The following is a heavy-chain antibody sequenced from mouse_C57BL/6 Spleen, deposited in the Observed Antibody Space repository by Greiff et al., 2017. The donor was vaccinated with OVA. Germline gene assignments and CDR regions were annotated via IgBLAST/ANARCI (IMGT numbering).Heavy chain of an antibody. Sequence: VKLQQSGAELMKPGASVKLSCKATGYTFTGYWIEWVKQRPGHGLEWIGEILPGSGSTNYNEKFKGKATFTADTSSNTAYMQLSSLTTEDSAIYYCARRYYGSSYRFAYWGQGTLVTVSA. CDR3: ARRYYGSSYRFAY. CDR1: GYTFTGYW. CDR2: ILPGSGST. D-gene: IGHD1-1*01. V-gene: IGHV1-9*01. J-gene: IGHJ3*01.